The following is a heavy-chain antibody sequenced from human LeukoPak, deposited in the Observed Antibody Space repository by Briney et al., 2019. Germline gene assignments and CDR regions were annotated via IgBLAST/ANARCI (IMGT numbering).Heavy chain of an antibody. CDR1: GFTFDEYG. J-gene: IGHJ4*02. Sequence: PGGTLRLSCVASGFTFDEYGMSWVRQAPGKGLEWVSGINWIGSNTGYADSVKGRFTISRDNAKKSLYLQMNSLRAEDTAMYYCARDEYLWSGYYPNQAFDYWGQGTLVTVSS. D-gene: IGHD3-3*01. V-gene: IGHV3-20*04. CDR3: ARDEYLWSGYYPNQAFDY. CDR2: INWIGSNT.